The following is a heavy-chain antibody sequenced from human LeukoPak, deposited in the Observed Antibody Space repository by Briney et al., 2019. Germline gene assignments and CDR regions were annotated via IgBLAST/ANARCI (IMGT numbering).Heavy chain of an antibody. CDR3: AGSRRGYKPSGFVYFYGMDF. CDR1: GFIFSSLD. Sequence: GGSLRLSCAASGFIFSSLDMHWVRKATGRGLEWVSAVGAAGETYYAGSVKGRFTISRENAKNSLYLHMSSLRAGDTAVYYCAGSRRGYKPSGFVYFYGMDFWGQGTTVTVSS. CDR2: VGAAGET. D-gene: IGHD5-18*01. J-gene: IGHJ6*02. V-gene: IGHV3-13*01.